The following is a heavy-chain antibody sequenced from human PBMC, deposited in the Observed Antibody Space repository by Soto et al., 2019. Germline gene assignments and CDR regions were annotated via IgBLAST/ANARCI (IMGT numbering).Heavy chain of an antibody. J-gene: IGHJ4*02. Sequence: QVQLVQSGAEVKKPGSSVKVSCKASGGTFDSNAISWVRQAPGQGLEWMGGIMPIYDSPNYAQNFQGRVTVIADKATSTAYLELSRLKFADSAIYYCAVAVTGSRSPLAHWGQGTLVIVSS. CDR1: GGTFDSNA. V-gene: IGHV1-69*06. CDR2: IMPIYDSP. D-gene: IGHD3-9*01. CDR3: AVAVTGSRSPLAH.